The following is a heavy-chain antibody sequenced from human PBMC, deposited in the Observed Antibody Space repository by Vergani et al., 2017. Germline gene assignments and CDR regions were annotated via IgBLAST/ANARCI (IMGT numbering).Heavy chain of an antibody. V-gene: IGHV4-34*01. CDR1: GGSSTSYH. D-gene: IGHD4-11*01. Sequence: QVQLQQWGGGLLKPSETLSLTCVVNGGSSTSYHWTWIRQSPGEGLEWVGDIDHTGRPDYNPALKSRLTMSVDKSRNQFSLTLNSVTATDTAIYFCARVNTETNGLLYYYYYMDVWGQGTAVTVS. J-gene: IGHJ6*03. CDR2: IDHTGRP. CDR3: ARVNTETNGLLYYYYYMDV.